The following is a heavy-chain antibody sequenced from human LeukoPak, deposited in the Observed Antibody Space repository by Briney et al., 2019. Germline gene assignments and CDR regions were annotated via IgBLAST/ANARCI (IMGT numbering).Heavy chain of an antibody. J-gene: IGHJ4*02. Sequence: SETLSLTCAVSGDSISSYYWSWIRQPPGKGLEWLAYIYASGSTDYNPSLKSRVTISVDTSKNQISLKLSSVTAADTAVYYCARGGSALFDTWGQGTLVTVSS. V-gene: IGHV4-4*09. CDR3: ARGGSALFDT. CDR1: GDSISSYY. D-gene: IGHD2-15*01. CDR2: IYASGST.